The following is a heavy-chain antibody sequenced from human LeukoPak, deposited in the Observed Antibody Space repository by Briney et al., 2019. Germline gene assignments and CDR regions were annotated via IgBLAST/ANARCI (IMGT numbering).Heavy chain of an antibody. CDR2: ISAYNGNK. J-gene: IGHJ4*02. CDR1: GYTFTSYG. Sequence: GASVRVSCRASGYTFTSYGISWVRQAPGQGLDWMGWISAYNGNKNYAQTLQGRVTISTDTSTSTAYMQLRSLRSDDTAVYYCARDIPSLWYGEGLATHNLGYFDYWGQGTLVTVSS. CDR3: ARDIPSLWYGEGLATHNLGYFDY. D-gene: IGHD3-10*01. V-gene: IGHV1-18*01.